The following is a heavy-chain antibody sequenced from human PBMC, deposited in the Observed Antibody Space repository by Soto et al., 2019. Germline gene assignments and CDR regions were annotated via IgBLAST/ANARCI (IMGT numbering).Heavy chain of an antibody. CDR3: ARGSHKLHSYDSSGFYHYVDY. J-gene: IGHJ4*02. CDR2: INDSGST. Sequence: PSETLSLTCGVYGGSFSYYSWTWSRQPPGKGLEWIGEINDSGSTNYTPSLERRVTISRDTSKNRFSLKLSSVTAADTAVYYCARGSHKLHSYDSSGFYHYVDYWGQGSLVTVSS. D-gene: IGHD3-22*01. CDR1: GGSFSYYS. V-gene: IGHV4-34*01.